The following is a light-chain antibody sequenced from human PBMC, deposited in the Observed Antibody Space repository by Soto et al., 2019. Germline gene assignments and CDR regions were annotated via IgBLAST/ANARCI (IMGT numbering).Light chain of an antibody. CDR1: QDISSY. CDR3: QQYGSSGT. V-gene: IGKV1-9*01. Sequence: IQVTQSPSSLSASVGDRVTITCRASQDISSYLAWFQQKPGKAPNLLIYAASSLQSGVPSRFSGSGSGTDFTLTISSLQPEDFAVYYCQQYGSSGTFGQGTKVDIK. CDR2: AAS. J-gene: IGKJ1*01.